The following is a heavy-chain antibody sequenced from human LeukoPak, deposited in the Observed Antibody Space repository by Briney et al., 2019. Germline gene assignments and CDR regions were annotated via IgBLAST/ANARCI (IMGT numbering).Heavy chain of an antibody. D-gene: IGHD3-16*01. V-gene: IGHV4-34*01. Sequence: SETLSLTCAVYGGSFSGYYWSWIRRPPGKGLEWIGEINHSGSTNYNPSLKSRVTISVDTSKNQFSLKLSSVTAADTAVYYRARGRVRVWGSYCPFDYWGQGTLVTVSS. CDR3: ARGRVRVWGSYCPFDY. CDR2: INHSGST. J-gene: IGHJ4*02. CDR1: GGSFSGYY.